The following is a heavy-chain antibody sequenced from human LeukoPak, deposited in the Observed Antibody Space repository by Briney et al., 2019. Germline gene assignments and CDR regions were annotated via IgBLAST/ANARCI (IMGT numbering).Heavy chain of an antibody. D-gene: IGHD3-22*01. Sequence: GGSLRLSCAASGFTFSSYAMSWVRQAPGKGLEWVSAISGSGGSTYYADSVKGRFTISRDNSKNTLYLQMNSLRAEDTAVYYCAKNKDYYYDSSGYPPPDAFDIWGQGTMVTVSS. V-gene: IGHV3-23*01. CDR1: GFTFSSYA. CDR3: AKNKDYYYDSSGYPPPDAFDI. J-gene: IGHJ3*02. CDR2: ISGSGGST.